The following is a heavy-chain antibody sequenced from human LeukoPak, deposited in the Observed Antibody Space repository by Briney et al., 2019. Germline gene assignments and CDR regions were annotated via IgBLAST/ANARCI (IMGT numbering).Heavy chain of an antibody. CDR3: ARVTYYYDSSGYFHFDY. CDR2: ISSCSSYI. Sequence: GGSLRLSCAASGFTFSSYSMNWVRQAPGKGLEWVSSISSCSSYIYYADSAKGRFTISRDNAKNSLYLQMNSLRAEDTAVYYCARVTYYYDSSGYFHFDYWGQGTLVTVSS. J-gene: IGHJ4*02. D-gene: IGHD3-22*01. V-gene: IGHV3-21*01. CDR1: GFTFSSYS.